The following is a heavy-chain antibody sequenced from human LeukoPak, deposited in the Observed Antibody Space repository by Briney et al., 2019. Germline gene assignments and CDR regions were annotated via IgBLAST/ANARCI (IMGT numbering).Heavy chain of an antibody. J-gene: IGHJ3*02. CDR1: GFTFSSYW. CDR2: IKQGGSEK. Sequence: GGSLRLSCAASGFTFSSYWMSWVRQAPGKGLEWVANIKQGGSEKYYVDSVKGRFTISRDNAKNSLYLQMNSLRAEDTAVYYCARDRGGYDYVWGSYRYSPPDAFDIWGQGTMVTVSS. CDR3: ARDRGGYDYVWGSYRYSPPDAFDI. D-gene: IGHD3-16*02. V-gene: IGHV3-7*01.